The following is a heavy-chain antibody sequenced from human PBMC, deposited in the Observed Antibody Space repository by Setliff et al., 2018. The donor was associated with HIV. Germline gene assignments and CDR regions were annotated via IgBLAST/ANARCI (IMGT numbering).Heavy chain of an antibody. D-gene: IGHD3-22*01. CDR3: AKAARDYYDSSGYYIGIDY. J-gene: IGHJ4*02. CDR1: GFTFRDYA. V-gene: IGHV3-23*01. Sequence: GSLRLSCAASGFTFRDYAMSWVRQAPGKGLDWVSAISGSAGSTYYADSVKGRFTISRDNSKSTLYLQMNSLRAEDTAVYYCAKAARDYYDSSGYYIGIDYWGRGTLVTSPQ. CDR2: ISGSAGST.